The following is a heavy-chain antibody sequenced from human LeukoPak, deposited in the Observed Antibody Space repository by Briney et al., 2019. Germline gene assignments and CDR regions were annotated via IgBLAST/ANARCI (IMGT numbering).Heavy chain of an antibody. D-gene: IGHD7-27*01. J-gene: IGHJ4*02. CDR1: GFTVSSSH. CDR3: AKAGGNWGSTYDY. Sequence: GGSLRLSCVASGFTVSSSHMTWVRQAPGKGLEWVSGISGSGGSTSYADSVKGRFTISRDNSKNTLYLQMNSLRAEDTAVYYCAKAGGNWGSTYDYWGQGTLVTVSS. CDR2: ISGSGGST. V-gene: IGHV3-23*01.